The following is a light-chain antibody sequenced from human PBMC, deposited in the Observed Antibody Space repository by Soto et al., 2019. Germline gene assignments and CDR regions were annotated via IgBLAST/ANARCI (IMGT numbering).Light chain of an antibody. CDR3: QQRSNWPLT. CDR2: DAS. J-gene: IGKJ4*01. Sequence: ETVLTQSPATLSLSPGDRATLSCRASQSVSSSLTWFQQKPGQAPSLLIYDASNRATGIPARFSGSGSGTDFTLTISSLEPEDFAVYYCQQRSNWPLTFGGGTKVEIK. V-gene: IGKV3-11*01. CDR1: QSVSSS.